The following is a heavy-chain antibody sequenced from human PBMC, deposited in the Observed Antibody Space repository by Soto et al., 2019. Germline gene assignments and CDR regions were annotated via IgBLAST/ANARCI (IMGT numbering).Heavy chain of an antibody. Sequence: GASVKVSCKVSGYTLTELSMHWVRQAPGKGLEWMGGFDPEDGETIYAQKFQGRVTMTEDTSTDTAYMELSSLRSEDTAVYYCATDLGLRGIAVAETYYYGMDVWGQGTTVTVSS. CDR3: ATDLGLRGIAVAETYYYGMDV. CDR1: GYTLTELS. D-gene: IGHD6-19*01. V-gene: IGHV1-24*01. CDR2: FDPEDGET. J-gene: IGHJ6*02.